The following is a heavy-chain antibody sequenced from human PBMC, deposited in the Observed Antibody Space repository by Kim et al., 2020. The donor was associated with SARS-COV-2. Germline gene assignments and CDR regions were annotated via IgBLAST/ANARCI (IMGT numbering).Heavy chain of an antibody. CDR3: ATDLRIGSSWQGAFDI. J-gene: IGHJ3*02. V-gene: IGHV1-24*01. Sequence: ASVKVSCKVSGYTLTELSMHWVRQAPGKGLEWMGGFDPEDGETIYAQKFQGRVTMTEDTSTDTAYMELSSLRSEDTAVYYCATDLRIGSSWQGAFDIWGQGTMVTVSS. D-gene: IGHD6-13*01. CDR1: GYTLTELS. CDR2: FDPEDGET.